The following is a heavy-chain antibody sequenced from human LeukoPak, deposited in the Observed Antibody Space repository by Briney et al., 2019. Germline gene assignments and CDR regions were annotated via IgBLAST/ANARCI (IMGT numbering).Heavy chain of an antibody. V-gene: IGHV3-43*01. Sequence: GGSLRLSCAASGFIFEESTLHWVRQAPGKGLEWVSLINWDGGSTYYAGSVKGRFTISRDNSKNSLYLQMNSLRPEDTALYYCATGDVDSPMNLYYWGQGTLVTVSS. CDR3: ATGDVDSPMNLYY. CDR1: GFIFEEST. J-gene: IGHJ4*02. D-gene: IGHD5-18*01. CDR2: INWDGGST.